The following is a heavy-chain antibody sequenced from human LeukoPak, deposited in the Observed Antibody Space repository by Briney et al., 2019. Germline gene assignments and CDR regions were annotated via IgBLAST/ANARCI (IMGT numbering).Heavy chain of an antibody. CDR2: INAGNGNT. Sequence: ASVKVSCKASGYTFTSYAMHWVRQAPGQRLEWMGWINAGNGNTKYSQKFQGRVTITRDTSASTAYMELSSLRSEDTAVYYCARDNSDYGDLREEYYFDYWGQGTLVTVSS. J-gene: IGHJ4*02. V-gene: IGHV1-3*01. CDR1: GYTFTSYA. D-gene: IGHD4-17*01. CDR3: ARDNSDYGDLREEYYFDY.